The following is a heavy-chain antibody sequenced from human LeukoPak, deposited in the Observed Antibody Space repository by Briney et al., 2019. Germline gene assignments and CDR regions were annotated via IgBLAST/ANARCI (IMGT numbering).Heavy chain of an antibody. D-gene: IGHD3-22*01. CDR1: GFAIPNDG. V-gene: IGHV3-23*01. CDR3: AKSIDSGGYPLGDS. J-gene: IGHJ4*02. Sequence: GGSLRLSCTGSGFAIPNDGMAWVRQAPGKGLEWISSIGAGVTGKYYAASVRGRFTISKDNPKKTVFLQMNSLRAEDTALYYCAKSIDSGGYPLGDSWGQGTLVIVSS. CDR2: IGAGVTGK.